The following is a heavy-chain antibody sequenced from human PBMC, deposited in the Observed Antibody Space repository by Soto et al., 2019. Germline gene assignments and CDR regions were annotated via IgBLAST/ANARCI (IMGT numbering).Heavy chain of an antibody. CDR2: IYPGDSDT. V-gene: IGHV5-51*01. CDR1: GFIFTTYW. Sequence: GESLKISCQGSGFIFTTYWIGWVRQMTGKGLEWMGNIYPGDSDTRYSPSFQGQVTISADKSISTAYLQWSSLKASDTAMYYCARHRITMIEPGDAFDTWGQGTMVPVSS. CDR3: ARHRITMIEPGDAFDT. J-gene: IGHJ3*02. D-gene: IGHD3-22*01.